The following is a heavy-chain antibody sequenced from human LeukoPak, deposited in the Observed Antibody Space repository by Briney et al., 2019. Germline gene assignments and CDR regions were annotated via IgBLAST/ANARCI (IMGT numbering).Heavy chain of an antibody. CDR2: IYHSGST. CDR1: GGSFSGYY. V-gene: IGHV4-34*01. Sequence: SETLSLTCAVYGGSFSGYYWSWIRQPPGKGLEWIGEIYHSGSTNYNPSLKSRVTISVDKSKNQFSLKLSSVTAADTAVYYCARLGGARDYWGQGTLVTVSS. D-gene: IGHD3-16*01. CDR3: ARLGGARDY. J-gene: IGHJ4*02.